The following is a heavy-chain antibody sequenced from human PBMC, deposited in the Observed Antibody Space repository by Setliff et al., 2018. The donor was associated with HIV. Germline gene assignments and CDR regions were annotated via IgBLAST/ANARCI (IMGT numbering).Heavy chain of an antibody. CDR3: ASFFVTTVTNQDY. J-gene: IGHJ4*02. Sequence: TSETLSLTCAVSGDSVSGPNYNWGWIRQPPGKGLEWIGSIYQSGTTYYNPALKSRVTISVDTSKNQFSLKLTSVTAADTAVYYCASFFVTTVTNQDYWGQGTPVTVSS. CDR1: GDSVSGPNYN. CDR2: IYQSGTT. D-gene: IGHD4-17*01. V-gene: IGHV4-39*07.